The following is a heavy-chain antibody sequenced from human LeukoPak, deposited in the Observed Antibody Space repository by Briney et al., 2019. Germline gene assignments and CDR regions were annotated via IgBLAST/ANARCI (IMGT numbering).Heavy chain of an antibody. J-gene: IGHJ6*02. Sequence: PGGSLRLSCAASGFTFSSYGMHWVRQAPGKGLEWVAFIRYDGSNKYYADSVKGRFTISRDNSKNTLYLQMNSLRAEDTAVYYCAREETGTDSSGYSPSYYGMDVWGQGTTVTVSS. CDR3: AREETGTDSSGYSPSYYGMDV. CDR2: IRYDGSNK. D-gene: IGHD3-22*01. V-gene: IGHV3-30*02. CDR1: GFTFSSYG.